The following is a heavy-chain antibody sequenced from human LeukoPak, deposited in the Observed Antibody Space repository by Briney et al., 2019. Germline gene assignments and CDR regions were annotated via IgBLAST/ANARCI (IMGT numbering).Heavy chain of an antibody. CDR3: ARQGGITMVRGVIDY. J-gene: IGHJ4*02. CDR2: IYPGDSDT. V-gene: IGHV5-51*01. Sequence: ESLKISCKGSGYSFTSYWIGWVRQMPGKGLEWMGIIYPGDSDTRYSPSFQGQVTISADKSISTAYVQWSSLKASDTAMYYCARQGGITMVRGVIDYWGQGTLVTVSS. CDR1: GYSFTSYW. D-gene: IGHD3-10*01.